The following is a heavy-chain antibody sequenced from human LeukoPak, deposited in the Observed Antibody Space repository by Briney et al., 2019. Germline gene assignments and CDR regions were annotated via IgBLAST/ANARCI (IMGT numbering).Heavy chain of an antibody. J-gene: IGHJ3*02. CDR3: ARTTLAFDI. CDR1: GGSISSYY. CDR2: IYYSGST. D-gene: IGHD1-14*01. Sequence: SETLSLTCTVSGGSISSYYWSWIRQPPGTGLEWIGYIYYSGSTNYNPSLKSRVTISVDTSKNQFSLKLSSVTAADTAVYYCARTTLAFDIWGQGTMVTVSS. V-gene: IGHV4-59*01.